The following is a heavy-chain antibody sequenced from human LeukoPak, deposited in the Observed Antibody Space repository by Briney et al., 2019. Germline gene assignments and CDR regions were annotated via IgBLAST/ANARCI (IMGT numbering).Heavy chain of an antibody. CDR2: ISYDGSNK. V-gene: IGHV3-30*14. Sequence: GGSLRLSCAASGFTFGSYAMHWVRQAPGKGLEWVAVISYDGSNKYYADSVKGRFTISRDNSKNTLYLQMNSLRVEDTAVYYCARAHYSGNYGDFDYWGQGTLVTVSS. D-gene: IGHD1-26*01. CDR3: ARAHYSGNYGDFDY. CDR1: GFTFGSYA. J-gene: IGHJ4*02.